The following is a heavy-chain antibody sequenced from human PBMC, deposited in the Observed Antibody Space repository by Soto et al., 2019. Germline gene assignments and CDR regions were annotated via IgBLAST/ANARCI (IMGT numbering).Heavy chain of an antibody. CDR2: VDYSGST. D-gene: IGHD3-22*01. J-gene: IGHJ1*01. V-gene: IGHV4-31*03. CDR3: AIYESSGSRGFQH. CDR1: GGSISSGVYY. Sequence: QVQLQESGPGLVNPSQTLSLTCTVSGGSISSGVYYWSWIRQHPGKGLEWIGYVDYSGSTYYNPSINCRVTISVDTSKSQFSLKLSSVTAADTAVYYCAIYESSGSRGFQHCGQGTLVTVSS.